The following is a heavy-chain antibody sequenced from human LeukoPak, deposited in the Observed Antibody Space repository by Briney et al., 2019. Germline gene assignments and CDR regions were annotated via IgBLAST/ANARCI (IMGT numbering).Heavy chain of an antibody. V-gene: IGHV3-7*01. CDR1: GFSFSSYW. Sequence: GGSLRLSCGASGFSFSSYWMSWVRQAPGKGLEWVANIKQGASEKYYVDSVKGRFTISRDNAKNSLYLQMNSLRAEDTAVYYCARDGAGGYSNDAFDIWGQGTLVTVSS. J-gene: IGHJ3*02. CDR2: IKQGASEK. CDR3: ARDGAGGYSNDAFDI. D-gene: IGHD1-26*01.